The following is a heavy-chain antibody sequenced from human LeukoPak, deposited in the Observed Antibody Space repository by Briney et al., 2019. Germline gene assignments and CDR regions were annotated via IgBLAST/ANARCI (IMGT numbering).Heavy chain of an antibody. CDR3: ATQFYTITIFGVVTLYYFDY. J-gene: IGHJ4*02. CDR1: GGSISSSSYY. D-gene: IGHD3-3*01. CDR2: IYYSGST. Sequence: SETLSLTCTVSGGSISSSSYYWGWLRQPPGKGLEWIGSIYYSGSTYYNPSLKSRVTVSIDTSKNQFPLKLSSVTAADTAVYYCATQFYTITIFGVVTLYYFDYWGQGTLVTVSS. V-gene: IGHV4-39*01.